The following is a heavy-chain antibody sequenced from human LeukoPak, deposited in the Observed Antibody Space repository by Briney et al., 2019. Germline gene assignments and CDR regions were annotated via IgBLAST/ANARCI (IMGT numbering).Heavy chain of an antibody. J-gene: IGHJ4*02. CDR3: ARVGYCSGDRCYLHFDY. CDR1: GYTFTSYY. D-gene: IGHD2-15*01. CDR2: INPSGGVT. V-gene: IGHV1-2*02. Sequence: ASVKVSCKASGYTFTSYYIHWVRQAPGQGLEWMGFINPSGGVTTYAQKFQGRVTMTRDTSISTVYMELNRLTSDDTDLYYCARVGYCSGDRCYLHFDYWGQGTLVTVSS.